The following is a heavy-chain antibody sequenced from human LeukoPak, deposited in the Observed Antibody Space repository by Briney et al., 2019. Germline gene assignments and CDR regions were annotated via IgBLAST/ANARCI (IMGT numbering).Heavy chain of an antibody. J-gene: IGHJ4*02. CDR3: ARESHLGVRGFDY. D-gene: IGHD3-10*01. Sequence: GASVKVSCKASGGTFSSYAISWVRQAPGQGLEWMGGIIPILGTANYAQKFQGRVTITADESTSTAYMELSSLRSEDTAVYYCARESHLGVRGFDYWGQGTLVTVSS. V-gene: IGHV1-69*13. CDR2: IIPILGTA. CDR1: GGTFSSYA.